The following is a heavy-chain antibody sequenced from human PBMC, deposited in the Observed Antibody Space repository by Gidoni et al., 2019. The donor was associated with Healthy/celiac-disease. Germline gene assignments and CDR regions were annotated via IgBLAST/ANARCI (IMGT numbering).Heavy chain of an antibody. CDR2: IYYSGST. Sequence: QVQLQESGPGLVKPSETLSLTCTVPGGSISSYYWSWIRQPPGKGLEWIGYIYYSGSTNYNPSLKSRVTISVDTSKNQFSLKLSSVTAADTAVYYCARGPSYFDYWGQGTLVTVSS. CDR3: ARGPSYFDY. CDR1: GGSISSYY. J-gene: IGHJ4*02. V-gene: IGHV4-59*01.